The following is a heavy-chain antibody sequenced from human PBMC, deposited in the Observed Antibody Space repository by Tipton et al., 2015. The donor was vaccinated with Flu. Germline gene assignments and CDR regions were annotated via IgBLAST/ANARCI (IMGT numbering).Heavy chain of an antibody. Sequence: TLSLTCAVSGVSISSYYWNWIRQPPGKGLEWIGYIYYSGSTIYNPSLKSRVTISVDTSKNQFSLNLSSVTAADTAVYYCARHGCGGGSCPFQHWGLGTLVTVSP. CDR3: ARHGCGGGSCPFQH. CDR1: GVSISSYY. D-gene: IGHD2-15*01. V-gene: IGHV4-59*08. CDR2: IYYSGST. J-gene: IGHJ1*01.